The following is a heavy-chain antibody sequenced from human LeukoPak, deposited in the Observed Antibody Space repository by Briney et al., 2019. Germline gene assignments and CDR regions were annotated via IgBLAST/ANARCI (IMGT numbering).Heavy chain of an antibody. CDR3: AGQYYDILTGYTGS. Sequence: SETLSLTCTVSGGSISSYYWSWIRQPPGKGLEWIGYIYYSGSTNYNPSLKSRVTISVDTSRNQFSLKLSSVTAADTAVYYCAGQYYDILTGYTGSWGQGTLVTVSS. D-gene: IGHD3-9*01. J-gene: IGHJ4*02. CDR2: IYYSGST. CDR1: GGSISSYY. V-gene: IGHV4-59*01.